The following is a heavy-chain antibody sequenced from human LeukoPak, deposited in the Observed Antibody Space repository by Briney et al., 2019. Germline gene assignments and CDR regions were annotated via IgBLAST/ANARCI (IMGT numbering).Heavy chain of an antibody. CDR3: ANPPSGGRVRPRAPWYSYYYMDV. V-gene: IGHV3-23*01. D-gene: IGHD4-23*01. Sequence: GGSLRLSCAASGFTFSRYPMSWVRQAPGKGLECVSAISGSGCSTYYADSVKGRFTISRDNSKNALYLQMKSLRAEDTAVYYSANPPSGGRVRPRAPWYSYYYMDVWGQGTTVTVSS. CDR2: ISGSGCST. CDR1: GFTFSRYP. J-gene: IGHJ6*03.